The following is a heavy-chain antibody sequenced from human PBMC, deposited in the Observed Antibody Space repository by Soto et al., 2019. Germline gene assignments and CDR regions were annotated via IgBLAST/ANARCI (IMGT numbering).Heavy chain of an antibody. CDR1: GGSISSYY. Sequence: SETLSLTCTVSGGSISSYYWSWIRQPPGKGLEWIGYIYYSGSTNYNPSLKSRVTISVDTSKNQFSLKLSSVTAADTAVYYCARHRRDIVATSFDYWGQGTLVTVSS. CDR3: ARHRRDIVATSFDY. D-gene: IGHD5-12*01. CDR2: IYYSGST. V-gene: IGHV4-59*08. J-gene: IGHJ4*02.